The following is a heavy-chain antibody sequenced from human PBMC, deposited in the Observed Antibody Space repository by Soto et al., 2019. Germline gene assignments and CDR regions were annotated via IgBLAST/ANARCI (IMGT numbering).Heavy chain of an antibody. J-gene: IGHJ3*02. CDR3: ASSRIMADCNDYGGNYNGFDI. CDR2: IIPMFGTP. D-gene: IGHD3-16*01. CDR1: GGTVSSHA. V-gene: IGHV1-69*01. Sequence: QVQLVQSGPEVRKSGSSVRVSCKATGGTVSSHAVSWVRLAPGQGLEWIGGIIPMFGTPNYAQKFQGGVTIIADESTNTVFSYLSSLRSEDTDVNYCASSRIMADCNDYGGNYNGFDIWGQGTMVTVSS.